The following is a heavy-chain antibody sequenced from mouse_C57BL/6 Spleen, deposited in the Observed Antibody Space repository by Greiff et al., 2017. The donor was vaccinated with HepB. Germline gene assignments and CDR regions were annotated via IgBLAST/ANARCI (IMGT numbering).Heavy chain of an antibody. J-gene: IGHJ4*01. CDR1: GFTFSSYA. V-gene: IGHV5-4*01. D-gene: IGHD1-1*01. CDR2: ISDGGSYT. Sequence: EVQVVESGGGLVKPGGSLKLSCAASGFTFSSYAMSWVRQTPEKRLEWVATISDGGSYTYYPDNVKGRVTISRDNAKNNLDLQMSHLKSEDTAMYYCARNIYYYGSSRYYAMDYWGQGTSVTVSS. CDR3: ARNIYYYGSSRYYAMDY.